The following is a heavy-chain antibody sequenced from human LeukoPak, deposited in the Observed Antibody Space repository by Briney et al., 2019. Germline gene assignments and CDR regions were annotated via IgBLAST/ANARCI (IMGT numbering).Heavy chain of an antibody. CDR1: GFTSIAYA. D-gene: IGHD3-22*01. CDR3: ARDRDSSGYLDY. CDR2: ISGGGVTT. Sequence: GGSLRLSCVGSGFTSIAYALTWARQAPGKGLEWVSGISGGGVTTYYADSVKGRFTISRDNSKNTLYLQMNSLRAEDTAVYYCARDRDSSGYLDYWGQGTLVTVSS. V-gene: IGHV3-23*01. J-gene: IGHJ4*02.